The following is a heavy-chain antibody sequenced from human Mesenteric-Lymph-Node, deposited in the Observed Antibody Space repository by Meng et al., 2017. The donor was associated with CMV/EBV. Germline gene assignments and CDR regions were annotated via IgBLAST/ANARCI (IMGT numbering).Heavy chain of an antibody. J-gene: IGHJ4*02. CDR3: ARLSCTRTSCYRKPLDY. CDR1: GGSFSDFF. Sequence: SCAASGGSFSDFFWTWIRQTPGKGLEWIGDINHSGTANYNPSLRSRVTMSIDTSKSQFSLRLGSVTAADTGLYYCARLSCTRTSCYRKPLDYWGQGTLVTVSS. D-gene: IGHD2-2*01. V-gene: IGHV4-34*01. CDR2: INHSGTA.